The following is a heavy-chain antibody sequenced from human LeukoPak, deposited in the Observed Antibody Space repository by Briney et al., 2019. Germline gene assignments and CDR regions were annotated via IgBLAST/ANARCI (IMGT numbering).Heavy chain of an antibody. D-gene: IGHD6-19*01. Sequence: PGGSLRLSCAASGFTFSSYGMHWVRQAPGKGLKWVAFIRYDGSNKYYADSVKGRFTISRDNSKNTLYLQMNSLRAEDTAVYYCARLTGYSSGYWGQGTLVTVSS. CDR1: GFTFSSYG. J-gene: IGHJ4*02. V-gene: IGHV3-30*02. CDR2: IRYDGSNK. CDR3: ARLTGYSSGY.